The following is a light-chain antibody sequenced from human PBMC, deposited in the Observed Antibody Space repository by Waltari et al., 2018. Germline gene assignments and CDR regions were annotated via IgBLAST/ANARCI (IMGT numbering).Light chain of an antibody. CDR1: SSDVGGYNY. Sequence: QSALTQPASVSGSPGQSITISCPGTSSDVGGYNYVSWYQQHPGKAPKLMIYAVSIRPSGLSHRFSGSKSGNNAPLPISGLHAEDEADYYCSSYTSSSTWMFGGGTKLTVL. CDR2: AVS. CDR3: SSYTSSSTWM. J-gene: IGLJ3*02. V-gene: IGLV2-14*01.